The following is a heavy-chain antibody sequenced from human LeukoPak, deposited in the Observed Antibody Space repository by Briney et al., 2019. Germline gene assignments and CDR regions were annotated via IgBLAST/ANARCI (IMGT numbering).Heavy chain of an antibody. J-gene: IGHJ4*02. Sequence: GGSLRLSCAASGFIFSSYSMNWVRQAPGKGLEWVPVIYSGGTTHYADSMKGRFTISRDNTKNTLYLQMNSLRAEDTAVYYCARFTLGGYAFDLWGQGTLVTVSS. D-gene: IGHD5-12*01. CDR1: GFIFSSYS. CDR2: IYSGGTT. CDR3: ARFTLGGYAFDL. V-gene: IGHV3-53*01.